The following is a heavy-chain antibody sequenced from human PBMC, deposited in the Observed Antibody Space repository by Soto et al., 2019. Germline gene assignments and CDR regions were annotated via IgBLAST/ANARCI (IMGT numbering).Heavy chain of an antibody. CDR3: ARGGRARRFLEWQSILATDY. D-gene: IGHD3-3*01. CDR2: IIPIFGTA. Sequence: GASVKVSCKASGGTFSSYAISWVRQAPGQGLEWMGGIIPIFGTANYAQKFQGRVTITADESTSTAYMELSSLRSEDTAVYYCARGGRARRFLEWQSILATDYWGQGTLVTVSS. V-gene: IGHV1-69*13. CDR1: GGTFSSYA. J-gene: IGHJ4*02.